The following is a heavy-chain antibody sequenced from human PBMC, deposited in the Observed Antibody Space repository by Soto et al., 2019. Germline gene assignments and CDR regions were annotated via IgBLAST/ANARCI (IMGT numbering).Heavy chain of an antibody. J-gene: IGHJ4*02. CDR2: MNPNTGNT. CDR3: ARNPANTGDFEY. V-gene: IGHV1-8*01. D-gene: IGHD2-8*02. CDR1: GYTFTSYD. Sequence: QVQLVQSGAEVKKPGASVKVSCKASGYTFTSYDINWVRQAPGQGLEWMGWMNPNTGNTGYAQKFQGGFILTRDTSISTAYMELSSLTSEDTAEYYCARNPANTGDFEYWGQGTLVTVSS.